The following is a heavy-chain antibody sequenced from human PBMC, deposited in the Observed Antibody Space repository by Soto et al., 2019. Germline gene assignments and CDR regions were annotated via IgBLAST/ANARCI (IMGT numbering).Heavy chain of an antibody. D-gene: IGHD5-12*01. CDR3: AKSPRGEMATD. J-gene: IGHJ4*02. CDR2: INTYNGMT. CDR1: GYTFINYH. V-gene: IGHV1-18*01. Sequence: QVQLVQSGGEVKKPGASVTVSCKASGYTFINYHITWVRQAPGQGLEWMAWINTYNGMTDYAQRFQGGVTMTRDTSTSTAYMELRNLGSGDTAVYFCAKSPRGEMATDWGQGTLVTVSS.